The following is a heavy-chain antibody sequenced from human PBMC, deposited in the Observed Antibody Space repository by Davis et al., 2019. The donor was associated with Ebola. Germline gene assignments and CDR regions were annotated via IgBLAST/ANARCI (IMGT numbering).Heavy chain of an antibody. Sequence: PSETLSLTCTVSAGSVSYYYWSWIRQPPGKGLEWIGYIYYSGTTDYNPSLKSRVTISSDTSKNQFSLKLNSVTAADTAVYFCASRVLVMIAPSHDPFNVWGQGTVVTVSS. CDR3: ASRVLVMIAPSHDPFNV. J-gene: IGHJ3*01. CDR2: IYYSGTT. CDR1: AGSVSYYY. D-gene: IGHD2-21*01. V-gene: IGHV4-59*02.